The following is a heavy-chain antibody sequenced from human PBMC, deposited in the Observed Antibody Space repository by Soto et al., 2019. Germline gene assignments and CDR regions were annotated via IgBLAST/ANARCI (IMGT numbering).Heavy chain of an antibody. D-gene: IGHD3-22*01. CDR1: GYTFTSYG. J-gene: IGHJ4*02. CDR2: ISAYNGNT. CDR3: AREGGWDFSGYYYAD. V-gene: IGHV1-18*01. Sequence: QVQLVQSGAEVKKPGASVKVSCKTSGYTFTSYGISWVRQAPGQGLEWMGCISAYNGNTNYAQKLQGRVTMTTDTSTSTAYRELRSLRSDDTAVYYCAREGGWDFSGYYYADWCQGTLVTVSS.